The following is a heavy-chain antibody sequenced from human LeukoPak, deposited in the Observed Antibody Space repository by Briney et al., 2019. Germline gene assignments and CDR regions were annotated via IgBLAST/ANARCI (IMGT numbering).Heavy chain of an antibody. CDR3: AKDYSNNGGFDY. Sequence: GSLRLSCAASGFTFSSYGVHWVRQAPGKGLEWVAVISYDGSNKYYADSVKGRFTISRDNSKNTLYLQMNSLRAEDTAVYYCAKDYSNNGGFDYWGQGTLVTVSS. CDR2: ISYDGSNK. D-gene: IGHD4-11*01. J-gene: IGHJ4*02. V-gene: IGHV3-30*18. CDR1: GFTFSSYG.